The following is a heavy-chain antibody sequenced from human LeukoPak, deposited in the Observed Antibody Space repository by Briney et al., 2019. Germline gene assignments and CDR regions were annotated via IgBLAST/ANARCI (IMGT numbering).Heavy chain of an antibody. V-gene: IGHV4-39*01. J-gene: IGHJ4*02. CDR3: ARSRNGPQDY. CDR2: IYYSGTT. D-gene: IGHD2-8*01. Sequence: SETLSLTCTASGGSIISTNYYWGWLRQPPGKGLEWIGSIYYSGTTYYNPSLKSRITISVDTSKNQFSLKLSSVAAADTAVYYCARSRNGPQDYWGQGTLVTVSS. CDR1: GGSIISTNYY.